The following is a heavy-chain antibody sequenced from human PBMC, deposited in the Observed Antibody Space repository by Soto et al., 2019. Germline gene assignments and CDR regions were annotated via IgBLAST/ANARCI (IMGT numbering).Heavy chain of an antibody. D-gene: IGHD2-15*01. J-gene: IGHJ4*02. CDR2: ISNSGSTT. Sequence: QVQLVESGGGLAKPGGSLRLSCAASGFTFSHYFMTWIRQAPGKGLEWVSHISNSGSTTYYAVSVKGRFTISRDNAKDSLSLQMNSLRAEDTAVYYCVREKYCSGGSCDSDYWGQGTLVTVSS. V-gene: IGHV3-11*01. CDR3: VREKYCSGGSCDSDY. CDR1: GFTFSHYF.